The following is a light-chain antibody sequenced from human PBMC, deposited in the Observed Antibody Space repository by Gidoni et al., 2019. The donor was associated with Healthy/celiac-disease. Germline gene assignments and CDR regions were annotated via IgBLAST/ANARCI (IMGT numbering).Light chain of an antibody. CDR1: QSVSSY. V-gene: IGKV3-11*01. J-gene: IGKJ5*01. CDR2: DAS. Sequence: EIVLTQSPATLSLSPGERATLSCRASQSVSSYLAWYQQNPGQAPRLLIYDASNRATSIPARFSGSGCGTDFTLTISSLEPEDFAVYYWQQRSNWPPTFXQXTRLEIK. CDR3: QQRSNWPPT.